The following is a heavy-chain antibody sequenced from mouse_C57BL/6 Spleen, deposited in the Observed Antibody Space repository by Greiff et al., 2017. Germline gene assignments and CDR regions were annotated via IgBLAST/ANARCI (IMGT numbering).Heavy chain of an antibody. CDR3: AFNYYGSSVYYAMDY. CDR2: IDPETGGT. CDR1: GYTFTDYE. Sequence: QVQLQQSGAELVRPGASVTLSCKASGYTFTDYEMHWVKQTPVHGLEWIGAIDPETGGTAYNQKFKGKAILTADKSSSTAYMQLSSLTSEDSAVYFCAFNYYGSSVYYAMDYWGQGTSVTVSS. J-gene: IGHJ4*01. D-gene: IGHD1-1*01. V-gene: IGHV1-15*01.